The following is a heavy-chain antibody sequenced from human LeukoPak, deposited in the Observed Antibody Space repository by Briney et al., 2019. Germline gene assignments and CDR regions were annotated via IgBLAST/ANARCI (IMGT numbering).Heavy chain of an antibody. J-gene: IGHJ4*02. CDR3: ARDYPSFDY. CDR1: GFTFSSYA. CDR2: IGVSGVTT. Sequence: GGSLRLSCAASGFTFSSYAMSWVRQAPGKGLEWVSGIGVSGVTTYNAESVKGRFTISRDNSRNTLYLQMNSLRAEDTAVYYCARDYPSFDYWGQGTLVTVSS. V-gene: IGHV3-23*01.